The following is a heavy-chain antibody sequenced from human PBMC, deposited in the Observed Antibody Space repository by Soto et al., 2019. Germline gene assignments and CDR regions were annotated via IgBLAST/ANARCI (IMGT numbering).Heavy chain of an antibody. D-gene: IGHD3-10*01. J-gene: IGHJ5*02. V-gene: IGHV4-59*01. CDR2: IYYSGST. Sequence: LSLTCTVSGGSISSYYWSWIRQPPGKGLEWIGYIYYSGSTNYNPSLKSRVTISVDTSKNQFSLKLSSVTAADTAVYYCASQMYYYGSGRDTWFDPWGQGTLVTVSS. CDR1: GGSISSYY. CDR3: ASQMYYYGSGRDTWFDP.